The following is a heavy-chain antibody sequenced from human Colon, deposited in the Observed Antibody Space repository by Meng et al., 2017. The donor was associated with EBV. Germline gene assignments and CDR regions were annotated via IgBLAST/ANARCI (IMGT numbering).Heavy chain of an antibody. Sequence: QVQLQESGPGLVKPSQTLSLTCPVSGDSISSTDYYWSWVRQPPGKGLEWIGYIYYSGSRYYNPSLKSRVTISVDTSKNQFSLKLSSVTAADTAVYYCARVTGKIYYDGSGYPEAFDYWGQGTLVTVAS. J-gene: IGHJ4*02. D-gene: IGHD3-22*01. CDR3: ARVTGKIYYDGSGYPEAFDY. V-gene: IGHV4-30-4*01. CDR2: IYYSGSR. CDR1: GDSISSTDYY.